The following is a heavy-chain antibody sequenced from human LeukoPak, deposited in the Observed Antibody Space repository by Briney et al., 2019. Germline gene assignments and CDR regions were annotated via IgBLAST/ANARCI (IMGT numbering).Heavy chain of an antibody. CDR2: INHSGST. CDR1: GGSFSGYY. D-gene: IGHD6-6*01. J-gene: IGHJ3*02. Sequence: SETLSLTCAVYGGSFSGYYWSWIRQPPGKGREWIGEINHSGSTNYNPSLKSRVTISVDTSKNQFSLKLSSVTAADTAVYYCARRARQRAFDIWGQGTMVTVSS. V-gene: IGHV4-34*01. CDR3: ARRARQRAFDI.